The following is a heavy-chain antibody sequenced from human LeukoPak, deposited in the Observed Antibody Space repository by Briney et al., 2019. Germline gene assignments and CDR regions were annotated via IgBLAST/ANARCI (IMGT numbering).Heavy chain of an antibody. CDR1: GFTFSSYG. CDR3: ARDSRFAYFDY. CDR2: IRYDGSNK. V-gene: IGHV3-33*01. D-gene: IGHD3-16*01. J-gene: IGHJ4*02. Sequence: PGRSLRLSCAASGFTFSSYGMHWVRQAPGKGLEWVAVIRYDGSNKYYADSVKGRFTISRDNSKNTLYLQMNSLRAEDTAVYYCARDSRFAYFDYWGQGTLVTVSS.